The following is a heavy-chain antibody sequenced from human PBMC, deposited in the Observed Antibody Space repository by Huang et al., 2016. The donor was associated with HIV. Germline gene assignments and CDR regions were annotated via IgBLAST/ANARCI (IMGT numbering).Heavy chain of an antibody. J-gene: IGHJ4*02. V-gene: IGHV4-39*01. Sequence: QLQLQESGPGLVKPSETLSLTCTVSGGSIRSDNYYWGWIRQPPGKGLEWIGSNYYSGGTHYNPSLKSRVTITVDTAKNQFSLKMRSVTAADTAVYYCARLPGSITMIRGVITDPYWGQGTLVTVSS. CDR3: ARLPGSITMIRGVITDPY. CDR2: NYYSGGT. D-gene: IGHD3-10*01. CDR1: GGSIRSDNYY.